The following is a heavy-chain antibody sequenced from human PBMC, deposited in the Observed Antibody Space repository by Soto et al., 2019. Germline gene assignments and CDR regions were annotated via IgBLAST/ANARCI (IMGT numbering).Heavy chain of an antibody. Sequence: QVQLVQSGAEVKKPGASVKVSCKASGYTFTSYAMHWVRQAPEQRLEWMGWINAGNGNTKYSQKFQGRVTITRDTSASTAYMELSSLISADTAVYYCATDNFYYYDSRGYFYWGQGTLVTVSS. J-gene: IGHJ4*02. CDR2: INAGNGNT. D-gene: IGHD3-22*01. CDR3: ATDNFYYYDSRGYFY. V-gene: IGHV1-3*01. CDR1: GYTFTSYA.